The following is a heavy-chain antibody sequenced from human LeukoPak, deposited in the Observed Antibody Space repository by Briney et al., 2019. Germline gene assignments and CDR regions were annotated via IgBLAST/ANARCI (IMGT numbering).Heavy chain of an antibody. CDR3: ASLYSGSLGWGAADY. J-gene: IGHJ4*02. Sequence: GGSLRLSCAASTFILNDYVMSWVRQGPGKGLEWVSVIYSGGSTYYADSVKGRFTISRDNSKNTLYLQMNSLRAEDTAVYYCASLYSGSLGWGAADYWGQGTLVTVSS. D-gene: IGHD1-26*01. V-gene: IGHV3-53*01. CDR2: IYSGGST. CDR1: TFILNDYV.